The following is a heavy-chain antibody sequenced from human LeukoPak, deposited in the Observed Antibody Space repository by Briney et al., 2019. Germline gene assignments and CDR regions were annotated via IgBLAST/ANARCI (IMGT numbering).Heavy chain of an antibody. Sequence: PGGSLRLSCVASGFTFSSYELNWVRQAPGKGLEWLSYIGRSNDNVKYAGSVRGRFTVYGDNAKDSLYLQMNSLRVEDTAVYFCAREIPATRGDAFDVWGQGTVVTVSS. CDR1: GFTFSSYE. V-gene: IGHV3-48*03. J-gene: IGHJ3*01. D-gene: IGHD2-2*01. CDR2: IGRSNDNV. CDR3: AREIPATRGDAFDV.